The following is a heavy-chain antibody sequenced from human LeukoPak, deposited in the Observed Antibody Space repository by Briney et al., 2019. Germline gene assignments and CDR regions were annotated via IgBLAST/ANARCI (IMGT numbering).Heavy chain of an antibody. CDR2: ISGSGVST. CDR3: AKGPLRAAAGTSGFDP. J-gene: IGHJ5*02. D-gene: IGHD6-13*01. V-gene: IGHV3-23*01. Sequence: GGSLRLSCAASGFTFSSYAMSWVRQAPGKGLEWVSAISGSGVSTYYADSVKGRFTISRDNSKNTLYLQMNSLRAEDTAVYYCAKGPLRAAAGTSGFDPWGQGTLVTVSS. CDR1: GFTFSSYA.